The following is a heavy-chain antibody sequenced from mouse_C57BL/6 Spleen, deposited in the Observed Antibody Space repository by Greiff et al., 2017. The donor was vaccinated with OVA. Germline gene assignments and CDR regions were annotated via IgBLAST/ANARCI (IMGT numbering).Heavy chain of an antibody. Sequence: QVQLKQSGAELVKPGASVKISCKASGYAFSSYWMNWVKQRPGKGLGWIGQIYPGDGDTNYNGKFKGKATLTADKSSSTAYMQLSSLTSEDSAVYFCARKRAQAYFDYWGQGTTLTVSS. CDR3: ARKRAQAYFDY. CDR2: IYPGDGDT. V-gene: IGHV1-80*01. CDR1: GYAFSSYW. J-gene: IGHJ2*01. D-gene: IGHD3-2*02.